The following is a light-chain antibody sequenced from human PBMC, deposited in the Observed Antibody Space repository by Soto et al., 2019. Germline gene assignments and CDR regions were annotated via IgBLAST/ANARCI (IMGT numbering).Light chain of an antibody. CDR3: NSYKTGGTMV. J-gene: IGLJ2*01. CDR2: DVN. V-gene: IGLV2-14*03. CDR1: NSDIGDYNF. Sequence: QSALTQPASVSGSPGQSITISCTGSNSDIGDYNFVSWYQQHPGKAPKLIIYDVNNRPSGVSHRFSGSKSGITASLTISGLQPDDEAEYHCNSYKTGGTMVFGGGTKLTVL.